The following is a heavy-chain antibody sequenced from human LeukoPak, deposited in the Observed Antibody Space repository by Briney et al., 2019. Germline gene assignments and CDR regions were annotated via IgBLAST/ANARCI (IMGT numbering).Heavy chain of an antibody. CDR2: INPNSGGT. V-gene: IGHV1-2*02. J-gene: IGHJ6*03. CDR1: GYTFTGYY. D-gene: IGHD3-3*01. Sequence: ASVKVSCKASGYTFTGYYMHWVRQAPGQGLEWMGWINPNSGGTNYAQKFQGRVTMTRDTSISTAYMELSRLRSDDTAVYYCARGLDFWSGYDAHYYYYYMDVWGKGTTVTVSS. CDR3: ARGLDFWSGYDAHYYYYYMDV.